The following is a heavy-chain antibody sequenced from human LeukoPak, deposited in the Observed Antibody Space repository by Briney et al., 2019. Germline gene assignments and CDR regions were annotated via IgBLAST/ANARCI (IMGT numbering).Heavy chain of an antibody. V-gene: IGHV3-23*01. CDR1: GFTFDTYA. CDR2: IIGTGGT. D-gene: IGHD2-2*01. J-gene: IGHJ4*02. CDR3: ACQREYCSSGRCYFDH. Sequence: GGSLRLSCAASGFTFDTYATTWVRQAPGKGLEWVSSIIGTGGTLYADSVKGRFTISRDNSKNTLYLQVNSLRVEDTAIYYCACQREYCSSGRCYFDHWGQGTLVTVSS.